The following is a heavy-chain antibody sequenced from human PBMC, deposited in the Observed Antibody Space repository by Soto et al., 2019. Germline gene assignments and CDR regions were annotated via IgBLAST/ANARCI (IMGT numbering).Heavy chain of an antibody. D-gene: IGHD6-6*01. CDR1: GFTFIRYG. CDR2: IWYDGSNK. Sequence: QVQLVESGGGGVQPGRSRRLSCAASGFTFIRYGMHWVRQAPGKGLEWVAMIWYDGSNKNYADSAKGRFTISRDNSKDTLYLQMNSLRVDDTGVYYCARDSSSSRGNWFDPWGQGTLVIVSS. CDR3: ARDSSSSRGNWFDP. J-gene: IGHJ5*02. V-gene: IGHV3-33*01.